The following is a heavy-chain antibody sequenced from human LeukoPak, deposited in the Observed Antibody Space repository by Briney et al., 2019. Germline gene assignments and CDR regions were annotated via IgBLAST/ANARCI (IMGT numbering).Heavy chain of an antibody. CDR3: TRGMDHINYAWFDP. Sequence: GGSLRLSCVVSGFNSEDHAMHWVRQAPGKGLEWVSGIYWSSSGTGYADSVKGRFTISRDNAENSLYLQMDSLRVEDTAVYYCTRGMDHINYAWFDPWGQGTLVTVSS. J-gene: IGHJ5*02. D-gene: IGHD4-11*01. CDR1: GFNSEDHA. CDR2: IYWSSSGT. V-gene: IGHV3-9*02.